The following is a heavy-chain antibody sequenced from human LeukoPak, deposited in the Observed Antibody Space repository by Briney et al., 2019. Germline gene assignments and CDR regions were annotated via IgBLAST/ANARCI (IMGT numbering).Heavy chain of an antibody. J-gene: IGHJ4*02. V-gene: IGHV5-51*01. D-gene: IGHD2-15*01. CDR3: ARPGYCSRGNCYPIDY. CDR2: VYPGDSDT. CDR1: GYSFTNYW. Sequence: GESLKISCKASGYSFTNYWIGWVRQMPGKGLEWMGIVYPGDSDTRYSPSFQGQVTISADKSISTAYLQWSSLKASDTAMYYCARPGYCSRGNCYPIDYWGQGTLVTVSS.